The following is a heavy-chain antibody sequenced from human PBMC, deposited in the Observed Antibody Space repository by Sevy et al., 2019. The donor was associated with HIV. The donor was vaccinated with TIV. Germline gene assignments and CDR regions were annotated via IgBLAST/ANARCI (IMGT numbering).Heavy chain of an antibody. J-gene: IGHJ4*02. Sequence: GGSLRLSCAVSGFTFSTYAMHWVRQAPGKGLECVAIVSSDGSEINYADSVKGRFTISRDNSRNTLYLQMHILRTEDTALYYCARDQLGSIDYWGQGTLVTVSS. CDR3: ARDQLGSIDY. CDR2: VSSDGSEI. D-gene: IGHD7-27*01. V-gene: IGHV3-30-3*01. CDR1: GFTFSTYA.